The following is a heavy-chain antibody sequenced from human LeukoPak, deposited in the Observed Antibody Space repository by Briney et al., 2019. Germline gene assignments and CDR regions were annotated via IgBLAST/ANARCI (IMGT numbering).Heavy chain of an antibody. CDR1: GASVSSGSYY. D-gene: IGHD6-13*01. J-gene: IGHJ4*02. V-gene: IGHV4-61*01. CDR3: ARDETKPAAGLEY. CDR2: VYYSETT. Sequence: PSETLSLTCTVSGASVSSGSYYWTWIRQPPGKGLEWIGYVYYSETTNYNPSLKSRVTISIDLSKNQFSLKLSSVTAADTAIYYCARDETKPAAGLEYWGQGALVTVSS.